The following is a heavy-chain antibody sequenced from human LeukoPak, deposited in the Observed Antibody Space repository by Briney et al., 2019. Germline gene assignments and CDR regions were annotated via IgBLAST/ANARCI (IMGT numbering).Heavy chain of an antibody. CDR2: IGSSGSPI. Sequence: LSLTCAVYGGSFSGYYWSWIRQAPGKGLEWVSYIGSSGSPIYYADSVKGRFAISRDNAKNSLYLQMNSLRAEDTAVYYCARRGTYYYDSGGYSIDAFDIWGQGTMVTVSS. CDR1: GGSFSGYY. V-gene: IGHV3-11*01. D-gene: IGHD3-22*01. CDR3: ARRGTYYYDSGGYSIDAFDI. J-gene: IGHJ3*02.